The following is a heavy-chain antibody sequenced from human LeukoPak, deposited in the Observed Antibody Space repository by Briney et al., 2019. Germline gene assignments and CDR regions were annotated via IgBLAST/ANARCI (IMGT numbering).Heavy chain of an antibody. CDR3: ARGAMVRGAHRRNWFDP. Sequence: SVKVSCKASGGTFSSYAISWVRQAPGQGLEWMGGIIPIFGTAHYAQKFQGRVTITADESTSTAYMELSSLRSEDTAVYYCARGAMVRGAHRRNWFDPWGQGTLVTVSS. J-gene: IGHJ5*02. CDR1: GGTFSSYA. D-gene: IGHD3-10*01. V-gene: IGHV1-69*13. CDR2: IIPIFGTA.